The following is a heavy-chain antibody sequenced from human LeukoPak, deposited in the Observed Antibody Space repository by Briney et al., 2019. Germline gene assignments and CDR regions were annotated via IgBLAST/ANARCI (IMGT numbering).Heavy chain of an antibody. J-gene: IGHJ3*02. CDR1: GGSIRSYC. Sequence: NPSETLSLTCTVSGGSIRSYCWSWIRQPAGKGLEWIGRIYSSGSTSYNPSLKSRVTMSVDTSKNQFSLRLSSVTAADTAVYYCARGRPAAAASCDAFDIWGQGTLVTVSS. CDR2: IYSSGST. CDR3: ARGRPAAAASCDAFDI. V-gene: IGHV4-4*07. D-gene: IGHD6-13*01.